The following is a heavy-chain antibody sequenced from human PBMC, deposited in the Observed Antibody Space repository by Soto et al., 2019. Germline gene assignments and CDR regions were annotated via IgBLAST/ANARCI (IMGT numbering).Heavy chain of an antibody. Sequence: GESLKISCKGSGYSFAGYWITWVRQKPGKGLEWMGRIDPSDSQTYYSPSFRGHVTISVTKSITTVFLQWSSLRASDTAMYYCERKIYDSDTGPNFQYYFEPWGQEPPVTVPS. D-gene: IGHD5-18*01. CDR3: ERKIYDSDTGPNFQYYFEP. V-gene: IGHV5-10-1*01. CDR2: IDPSDSQT. J-gene: IGHJ4*02. CDR1: GYSFAGYW.